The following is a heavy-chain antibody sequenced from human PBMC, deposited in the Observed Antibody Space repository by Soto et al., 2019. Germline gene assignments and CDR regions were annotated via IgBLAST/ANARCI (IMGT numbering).Heavy chain of an antibody. CDR3: ANMWDSMRYYYFDS. CDR1: GFTFSNYA. J-gene: IGHJ4*02. V-gene: IGHV3-23*01. Sequence: EVQLLESGGGLVQPGGSLRLSCAASGFTFSNYAMSWVRQAPGKGLEWVSVIGGSGDSTYYADSVKGRFTISRDNTKNTVHLQMNSLIAENTAVDYCANMWDSMRYYYFDSWGQGSLVTVSS. CDR2: IGGSGDST. D-gene: IGHD1-26*01.